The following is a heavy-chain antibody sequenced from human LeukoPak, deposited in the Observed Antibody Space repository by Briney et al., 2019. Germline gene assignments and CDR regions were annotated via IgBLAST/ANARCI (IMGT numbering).Heavy chain of an antibody. CDR3: AKDQLLNGYYFDY. D-gene: IGHD6-6*01. V-gene: IGHV3-30*02. CDR1: GFTFSSYG. J-gene: IGHJ4*02. Sequence: GGSLRLSCAASGFTFSSYGMHWVRQAPGKGLEWVAFIRYDGSNKYYADSVKGRFTISRDNSKNTLYLQMNSLRAEDTAVYYCAKDQLLNGYYFDYWGQGTLATVSS. CDR2: IRYDGSNK.